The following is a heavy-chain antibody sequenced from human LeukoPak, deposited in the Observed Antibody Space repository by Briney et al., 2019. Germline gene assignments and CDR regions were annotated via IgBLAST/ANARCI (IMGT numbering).Heavy chain of an antibody. V-gene: IGHV5-51*01. Sequence: GESLTISCQGSGYNFDTYWIGWVRQLPGKGLEYMGIFYPGDSDTRYSPSFRGQVTISFDKSIRIAYLHCTSLKASDTAMYYCARAPTSVSNPYFFDSWGQGTLVTVSS. CDR1: GYNFDTYW. J-gene: IGHJ4*02. CDR2: FYPGDSDT. CDR3: ARAPTSVSNPYFFDS. D-gene: IGHD4-17*01.